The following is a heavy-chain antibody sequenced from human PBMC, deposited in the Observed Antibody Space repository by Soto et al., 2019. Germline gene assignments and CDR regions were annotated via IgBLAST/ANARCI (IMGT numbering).Heavy chain of an antibody. CDR3: ARMVRWGDYYYYYYMDV. Sequence: GGSLRLSCAASGFTFDDYGMSWVRQAPGKGLEWVSGINWNGGSTGYADSVKGRFTISRDNAKNSLYLQMNSLRAEDTALYHCARMVRWGDYYYYYYMDVWGKGTTVTVSS. CDR2: INWNGGST. J-gene: IGHJ6*03. D-gene: IGHD2-21*01. CDR1: GFTFDDYG. V-gene: IGHV3-20*01.